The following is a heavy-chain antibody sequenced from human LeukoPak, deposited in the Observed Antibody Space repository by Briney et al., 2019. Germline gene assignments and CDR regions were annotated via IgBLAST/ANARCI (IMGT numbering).Heavy chain of an antibody. CDR1: GFTFSGSA. D-gene: IGHD2-21*02. Sequence: GGSLRLSCAASGFTFSGSALHWVRQASGKGLEWVGRIRSKANSYATAYAASVKGRFTISRDDSKNTAYLQMNSLKTDDTAVYYCTRHRGSGGDYRDYYYYMDVWGKGTAVTVSS. J-gene: IGHJ6*03. V-gene: IGHV3-73*01. CDR3: TRHRGSGGDYRDYYYYMDV. CDR2: IRSKANSYAT.